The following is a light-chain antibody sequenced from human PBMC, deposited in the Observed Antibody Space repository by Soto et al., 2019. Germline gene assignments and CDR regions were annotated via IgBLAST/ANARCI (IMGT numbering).Light chain of an antibody. CDR2: EVT. V-gene: IGLV2-14*01. CDR1: SRDVGGYNY. J-gene: IGLJ3*02. Sequence: QSVLTQPASVSGSPGQSITISCTGTSRDVGGYNYVSWFQQHPGKAPKLMIYEVTNRPSGVSNRFSGSKSGNTASLTISGLQTADEADYYCSSYTTTSTLVVFGGGTKVTVL. CDR3: SSYTTTSTLVV.